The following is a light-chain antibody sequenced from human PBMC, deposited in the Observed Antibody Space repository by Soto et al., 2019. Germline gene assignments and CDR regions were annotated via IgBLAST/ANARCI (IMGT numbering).Light chain of an antibody. V-gene: IGKV3-20*01. Sequence: EIGLTQSPGTLSLSPGERATLSCRASQSVADNYLAWYQQKPGQPPRLLIYAASRRAAGIPDTFSGSGSGTDFTLTITRLEPEDFALYYSQQYGHSPRTFGQGTKVEVK. CDR3: QQYGHSPRT. J-gene: IGKJ1*01. CDR2: AAS. CDR1: QSVADNY.